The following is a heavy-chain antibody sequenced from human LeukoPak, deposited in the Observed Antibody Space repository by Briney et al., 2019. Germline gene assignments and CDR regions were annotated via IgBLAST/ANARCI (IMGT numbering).Heavy chain of an antibody. J-gene: IGHJ5*02. CDR2: IYYSGST. CDR1: GGSISSSSYY. V-gene: IGHV4-39*02. D-gene: IGHD3-16*01. Sequence: SETLSLTCTVSGGSISSSSYYWGWIRQPPGKGLEWIGSIYYSGSTYYNPSLKSRVTISVDTSKNQFSLKLSSVTAADTAVYYCARDTLGYWFDPWGQGTLVTVSS. CDR3: ARDTLGYWFDP.